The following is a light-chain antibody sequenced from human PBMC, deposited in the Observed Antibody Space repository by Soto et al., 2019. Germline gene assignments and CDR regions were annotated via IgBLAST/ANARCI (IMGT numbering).Light chain of an antibody. CDR1: QGISSY. Sequence: AIRMTQSPSSFSASTGDRVTITCRASQGISSYLAWYQQKPGKAPKLLIYAASTLQSGVPSRFSGSGSGTDFTLTITCLQPEAFATYYCQQYYSYLPTFGGGTKVDIK. V-gene: IGKV1-8*01. CDR3: QQYYSYLPT. CDR2: AAS. J-gene: IGKJ4*01.